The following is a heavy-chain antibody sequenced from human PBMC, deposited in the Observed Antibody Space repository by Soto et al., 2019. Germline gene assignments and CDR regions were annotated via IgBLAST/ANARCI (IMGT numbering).Heavy chain of an antibody. CDR2: INPNSGGT. J-gene: IGHJ6*02. Sequence: ASVKVSCKASGYTFTGYYMHWVRKAPGQGLEWMGWINPNSGGTNYAQKFQGWVTMTRDTSISTAYMELSRLRSDDTAVYYCARLSSSTSYGMDVWGQGTTVTVSS. D-gene: IGHD2-2*01. V-gene: IGHV1-2*04. CDR3: ARLSSSTSYGMDV. CDR1: GYTFTGYY.